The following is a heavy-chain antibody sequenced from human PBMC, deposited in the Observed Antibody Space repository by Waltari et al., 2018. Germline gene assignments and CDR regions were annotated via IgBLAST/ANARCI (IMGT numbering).Heavy chain of an antibody. CDR1: GGSISSGSYY. V-gene: IGHV4-61*02. CDR2: IYTSGST. D-gene: IGHD6-13*01. Sequence: QVQLQESGPGLVKPSQTLSLTCTVSGGSISSGSYYWSWIRQPAGKGLEWIGRIYTSGSTNYNPSLKSRVTISVDTSKIQFSLKLSSVTAADTAVYYCARARGYSSRDWGQGTLVTVSS. CDR3: ARARGYSSRD. J-gene: IGHJ4*02.